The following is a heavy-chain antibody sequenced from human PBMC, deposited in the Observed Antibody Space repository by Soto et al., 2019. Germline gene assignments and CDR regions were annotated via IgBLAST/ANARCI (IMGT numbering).Heavy chain of an antibody. J-gene: IGHJ1*01. CDR3: ARGSTNFPEDFQF. CDR2: IIPMVQKA. CDR1: GDSFIRSS. Sequence: QVLLEQSGAEVRKTGSSVKLSCQTSGDSFIRSSINWVRQAPGQGLEWMGGIIPMVQKANYAHHFRGRVAITADRSTNTVYMDLNSLRSDDTAVYFCARGSTNFPEDFQFWGLGTLVIVSS. V-gene: IGHV1-69*01. D-gene: IGHD2-2*01.